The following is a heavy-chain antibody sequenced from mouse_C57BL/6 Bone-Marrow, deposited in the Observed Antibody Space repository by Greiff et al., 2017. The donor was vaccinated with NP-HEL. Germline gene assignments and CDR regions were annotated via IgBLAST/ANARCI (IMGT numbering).Heavy chain of an antibody. CDR1: GYTFTDYN. J-gene: IGHJ2*01. V-gene: IGHV1-18*01. CDR3: STDSAGYGYFDY. Sequence: VQLQQSGPELVKPGASVKIPCKASGYTFTDYNMDWVKQSHGKSLEWIGDINPNNGGTIYNQKFKGKATLTVDKSSSTAYMELRSLTSEDTAVYYCSTDSAGYGYFDYWGQGTTLTVSS. CDR2: INPNNGGT. D-gene: IGHD3-2*02.